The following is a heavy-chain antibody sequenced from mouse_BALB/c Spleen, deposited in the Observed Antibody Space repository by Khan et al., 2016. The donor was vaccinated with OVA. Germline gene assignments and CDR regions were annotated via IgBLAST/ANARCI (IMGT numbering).Heavy chain of an antibody. D-gene: IGHD1-1*01. V-gene: IGHV3-2*02. CDR2: ISYGGST. Sequence: VQLKQSGPGLVKPSQSLSLTCTVTGYSITSDYAWDWIRQFPGNKLEWMGYISYGGSTSYNPSFKSRISITRDTSKNQFFLQLNSVTTEDTATYYCARKNYYGYAMDYWGQGTSVTVSS. J-gene: IGHJ4*01. CDR1: GYSITSDYA. CDR3: ARKNYYGYAMDY.